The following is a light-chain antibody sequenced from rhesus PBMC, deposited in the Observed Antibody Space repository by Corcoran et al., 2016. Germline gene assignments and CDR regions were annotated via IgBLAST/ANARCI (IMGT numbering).Light chain of an antibody. CDR1: QGINKD. V-gene: IGKV1-94*01. J-gene: IGKJ1*01. Sequence: DIQMTQSPSSLSASVGDRVTVTCRASQGINKDLTWYQQKPGKAPTLLIYAASSLQTGVSSRFRGSGSGTDFTLTISSLQAEDVATYYCQQDYSPPSTFGQGTKVEIK. CDR3: QQDYSPPST. CDR2: AAS.